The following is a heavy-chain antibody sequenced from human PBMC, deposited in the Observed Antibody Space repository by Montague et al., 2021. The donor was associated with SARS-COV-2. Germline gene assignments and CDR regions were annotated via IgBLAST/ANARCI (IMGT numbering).Heavy chain of an antibody. CDR1: GGSISSYY. Sequence: SETLSLTCTVSGGSISSYYWSWIRQPAGKGLEWIGRIYPSGSTKYNPSXXSRVTMSVDTSKNQFSLKLSSVTAADTAVYYCARDHMTILSMVYYYGMDVWGQGTTVTVSS. V-gene: IGHV4-4*07. D-gene: IGHD4/OR15-4a*01. CDR2: IYPSGST. CDR3: ARDHMTILSMVYYYGMDV. J-gene: IGHJ6*02.